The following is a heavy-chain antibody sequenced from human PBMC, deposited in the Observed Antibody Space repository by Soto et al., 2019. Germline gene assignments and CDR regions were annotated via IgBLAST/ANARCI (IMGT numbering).Heavy chain of an antibody. CDR1: GFIFNSRY. CDR2: INQDGSDK. CDR3: ARVEIGSYDY. V-gene: IGHV3-7*01. Sequence: EVQLVESGGGLVQPGGSLRLSCAASGFIFNSRYMSWVRQAPGKGLEWVANINQDGSDKRCVDSVKGRFTISRDNVRNSLYLQMNSLRVEDTAVYYCARVEIGSYDYWGQGALVTVSS. J-gene: IGHJ4*02. D-gene: IGHD1-26*01.